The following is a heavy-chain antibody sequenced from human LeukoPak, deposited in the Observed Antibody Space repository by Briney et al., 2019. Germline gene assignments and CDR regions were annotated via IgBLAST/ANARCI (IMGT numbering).Heavy chain of an antibody. CDR2: INPSGGST. Sequence: ASVKVSCKASGYTFTSYYMHWVRQAPGQGLEWMGIINPSGGSTSYAQKFQGRVTMTRDTSTGTVYMELSSLRSEDTAVYYCARDPPYYDYVWGSYPLDDYWGQGTLVTVSS. V-gene: IGHV1-46*01. CDR1: GYTFTSYY. CDR3: ARDPPYYDYVWGSYPLDDY. D-gene: IGHD3-16*02. J-gene: IGHJ4*02.